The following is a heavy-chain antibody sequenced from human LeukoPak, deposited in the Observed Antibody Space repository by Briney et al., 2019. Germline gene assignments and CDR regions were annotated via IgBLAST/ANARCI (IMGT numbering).Heavy chain of an antibody. J-gene: IGHJ6*03. Sequence: SVKVSCKASGGTFSSYAISWVRQAPGQGLEWMGRIIPIFGTASYAQKFQGRVTITTDESTSTAYMELSSLRSEDTAVYYCASQQQLVYYYYYMDVWGKGTTVTVSS. V-gene: IGHV1-69*05. CDR3: ASQQQLVYYYYYMDV. CDR2: IIPIFGTA. D-gene: IGHD6-13*01. CDR1: GGTFSSYA.